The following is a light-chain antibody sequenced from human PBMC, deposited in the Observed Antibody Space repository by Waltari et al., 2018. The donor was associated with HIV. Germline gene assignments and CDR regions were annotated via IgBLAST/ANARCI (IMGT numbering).Light chain of an antibody. CDR3: SSFADRDGFYVL. CDR2: VVT. V-gene: IGLV2-8*01. Sequence: QSALPQPPYASGSPGQPVTLSCTGSNSAIGSSDYVSWHQQHPGKAPKLVISVVTKRPSCVSDRFSGSKSANTAFLTVSGLQAEDEADYYCSSFADRDGFYVLFGGGTRLTVL. CDR1: NSAIGSSDY. J-gene: IGLJ2*01.